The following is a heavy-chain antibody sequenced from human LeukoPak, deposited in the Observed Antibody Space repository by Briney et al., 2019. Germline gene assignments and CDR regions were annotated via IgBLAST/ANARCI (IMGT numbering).Heavy chain of an antibody. Sequence: KPSETLSLTCTVSGGSISSSNYYWGWIRQPPGKGLEWIGSIYYSGSTNYNPSLKSRVTMSVDTSKNQFSLKLSSVTAADTAMYYCARVSGYDWESFYDYWGQGSLVTVSS. V-gene: IGHV4-39*07. CDR3: ARVSGYDWESFYDY. J-gene: IGHJ4*02. D-gene: IGHD5-12*01. CDR1: GGSISSSNYY. CDR2: IYYSGST.